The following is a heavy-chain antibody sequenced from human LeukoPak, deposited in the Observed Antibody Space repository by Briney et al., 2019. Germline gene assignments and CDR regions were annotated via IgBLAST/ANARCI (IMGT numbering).Heavy chain of an antibody. CDR3: TRRWVYDKRAFDA. D-gene: IGHD3-16*01. CDR2: IYYTGTT. CDR1: GGSISGTYY. J-gene: IGHJ3*01. Sequence: SETLSLTCTVSGGSISGTYYWSWIRQPPGRGLEWIGYIYYTGTTDSNPSLKSRVTISLDTSKNQFSLNLSSVTAADTAVYYCTRRWVYDKRAFDAWGQGAMVTVSS. V-gene: IGHV4-59*08.